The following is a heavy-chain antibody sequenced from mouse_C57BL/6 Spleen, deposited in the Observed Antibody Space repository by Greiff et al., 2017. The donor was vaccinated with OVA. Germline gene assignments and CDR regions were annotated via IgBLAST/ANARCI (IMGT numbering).Heavy chain of an antibody. D-gene: IGHD2-5*01. J-gene: IGHJ3*01. V-gene: IGHV1-85*01. Sequence: VQLQQSGPELVKPGASVKLSCKASGYTFTSYDINWVKQRPGQGLEWIGWIYPRDGSTKYNEKFKGKATLTVDTSSSTAYMELHSLTSEDSAVYFCARERYSNYVWFAYWGQGTLVTVSA. CDR3: ARERYSNYVWFAY. CDR1: GYTFTSYD. CDR2: IYPRDGST.